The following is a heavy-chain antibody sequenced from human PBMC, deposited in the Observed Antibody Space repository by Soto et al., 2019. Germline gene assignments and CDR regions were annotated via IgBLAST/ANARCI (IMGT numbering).Heavy chain of an antibody. D-gene: IGHD2-2*01. J-gene: IGHJ4*02. V-gene: IGHV3-23*01. CDR1: GVTFSSYA. Sequence: GGSLRLSCAASGVTFSSYAMIWVRQATGKRLEWVSTFRESGGTTYYADPVKGRFTISRDTSNNILFLQMNSLRAEDTAIYYCTKDSHWAIISPTHDYWGQGTLVTVSS. CDR2: FRESGGTT. CDR3: TKDSHWAIISPTHDY.